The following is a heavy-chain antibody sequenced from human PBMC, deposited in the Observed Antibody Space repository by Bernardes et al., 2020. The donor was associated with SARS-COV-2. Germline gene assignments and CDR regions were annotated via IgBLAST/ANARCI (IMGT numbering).Heavy chain of an antibody. CDR3: AKLGGYSYGLVDY. CDR1: GFTFDDYA. J-gene: IGHJ4*02. CDR2: ISWNSGSI. V-gene: IGHV3-9*01. Sequence: GGSLRLSCAASGFTFDDYAMHWVRQAPGKGLEWVSGISWNSGSIGYADSVKGRFTISRDNAKNSLYLQMNSLRAEDTALYYCAKLGGYSYGLVDYWGQGTLVTVSS. D-gene: IGHD5-18*01.